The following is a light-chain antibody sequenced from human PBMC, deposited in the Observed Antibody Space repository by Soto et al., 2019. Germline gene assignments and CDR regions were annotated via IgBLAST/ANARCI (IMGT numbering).Light chain of an antibody. J-gene: IGKJ1*01. CDR2: AAS. CDR3: QQSYSTPWT. CDR1: QSISSY. Sequence: DIQMTQSPSSLSASVGDRVTITCRASQSISSYVNWYQQKPGKAPKLLIYAASSLQSGVPSRFSGSGSGTDFTLTIISLQPEDFATYNCQQSYSTPWTFGQGTKVDIK. V-gene: IGKV1-39*01.